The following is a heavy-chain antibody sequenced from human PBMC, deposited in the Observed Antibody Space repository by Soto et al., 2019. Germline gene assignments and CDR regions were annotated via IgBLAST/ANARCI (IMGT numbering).Heavy chain of an antibody. CDR2: IYYSGST. CDR1: GGSISSYY. V-gene: IGHV4-59*01. J-gene: IGHJ4*02. Sequence: SETLSLTCTVSGGSISSYYWSWIRQPPGKGLEWIGCIYYSGSTNYNPSLKSRVTISVDTSKNQFSLKLSSVTAADTAVYYCARATYYDSSGYGPIDYWGQGTLVTVSS. D-gene: IGHD3-22*01. CDR3: ARATYYDSSGYGPIDY.